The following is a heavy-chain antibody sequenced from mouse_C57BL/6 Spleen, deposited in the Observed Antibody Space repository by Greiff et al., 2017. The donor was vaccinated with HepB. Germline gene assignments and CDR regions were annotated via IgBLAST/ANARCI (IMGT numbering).Heavy chain of an antibody. D-gene: IGHD2-4*01. Sequence: EVQLKESGGGLVKPGGSLKLSCAASGFTFSDYGMHWVRQAPEKGLEWVAYISSGSSTIYYADTVKGRFTISRDNAKNTLFLQMTSLRSEDTAMYYCARDGDYDDGLLYFDVWGTGTTVTVSS. CDR2: ISSGSSTI. CDR3: ARDGDYDDGLLYFDV. V-gene: IGHV5-17*01. J-gene: IGHJ1*03. CDR1: GFTFSDYG.